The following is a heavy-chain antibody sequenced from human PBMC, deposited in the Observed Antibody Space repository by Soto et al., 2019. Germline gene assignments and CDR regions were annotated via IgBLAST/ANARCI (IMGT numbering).Heavy chain of an antibody. D-gene: IGHD1-26*01. J-gene: IGHJ4*02. CDR3: ARGSAFIGLDY. CDR2: IGTSGSYI. Sequence: GGSLRLSCAVSGFIFGRFSMNWVRQAPGKGLEWVSSIGTSGSYIYDTDSVKGRFTISRDNTKDSLYLQMNSLRAEDTAIYYCARGSAFIGLDYWGQGT. V-gene: IGHV3-21*01. CDR1: GFIFGRFS.